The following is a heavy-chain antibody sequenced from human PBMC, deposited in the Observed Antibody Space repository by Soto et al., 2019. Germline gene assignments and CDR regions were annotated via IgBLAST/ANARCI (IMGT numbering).Heavy chain of an antibody. V-gene: IGHV4-34*01. CDR1: GGSFSGYY. J-gene: IGHJ6*03. CDR2: INHSGST. D-gene: IGHD6-6*01. Sequence: SETLSLTCAVYGGSFSGYYWSWIRQPPGKGLEWIGEINHSGSTNYNPSLKSRVTIAVDTSKNQLSLKLSSVTAADTAVYYCARESRYSSSAGGYYYYYYMDVWGKGTTVTVSS. CDR3: ARESRYSSSAGGYYYYYYMDV.